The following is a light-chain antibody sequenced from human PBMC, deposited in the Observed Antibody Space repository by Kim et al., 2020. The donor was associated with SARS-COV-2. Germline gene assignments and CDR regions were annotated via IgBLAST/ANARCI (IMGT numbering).Light chain of an antibody. CDR1: QGITSY. V-gene: IGKV1-9*01. J-gene: IGKJ4*01. CDR3: QQVNSYLLT. CDR2: AAS. Sequence: IQLTQSPSSLSASIGDRVTITCRASQGITSYLAWYQQKPGKAPKLLIYAASTLHSGVPSRFSGSASGTDFTLTISSLQPEDCATYYCQQVNSYLLTFGGGTKVDIK.